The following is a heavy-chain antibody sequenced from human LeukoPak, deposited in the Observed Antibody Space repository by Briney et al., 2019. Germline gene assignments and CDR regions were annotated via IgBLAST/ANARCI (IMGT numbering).Heavy chain of an antibody. Sequence: PGRSLRLSCAASGFTFSSYGMHWVRQAPGQGLEWVAVIWYDGSNKYYAYSVKGRFTISRDNSKNTLYLQMNSLRAEDTAVYYCARDSGDSSGYLIDYWGQGTLVTVSS. CDR2: IWYDGSNK. D-gene: IGHD3-22*01. CDR1: GFTFSSYG. J-gene: IGHJ4*02. V-gene: IGHV3-33*08. CDR3: ARDSGDSSGYLIDY.